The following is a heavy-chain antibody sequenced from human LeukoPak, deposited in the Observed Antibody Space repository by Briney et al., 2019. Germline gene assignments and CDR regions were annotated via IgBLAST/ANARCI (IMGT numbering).Heavy chain of an antibody. CDR2: IWYDGSNK. CDR1: GFTFSSYG. D-gene: IGHD3-3*01. Sequence: GGSLRLSCAASGFTFSSYGMHWVRQAPGKGLEWVAVIWYDGSNKYYADSVKGRFTISRDNSKNTLYLQMNSLRAEDTAVYYCARNPHFTDYDFWSGYFSGYYYGMDVWGQGITVTVSS. V-gene: IGHV3-30*19. J-gene: IGHJ6*02. CDR3: ARNPHFTDYDFWSGYFSGYYYGMDV.